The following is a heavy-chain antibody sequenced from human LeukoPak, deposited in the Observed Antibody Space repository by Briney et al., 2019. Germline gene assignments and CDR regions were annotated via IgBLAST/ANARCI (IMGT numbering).Heavy chain of an antibody. CDR1: GYTFTGYY. Sequence: ASVKVSCKASGYTFTGYYMHWLRQAPGQGLEWMGRINPNSGGTNYAQKFQGRVTMTRDTSISTAYMELSRLRSDDTAVYYCASFAVAGYYFDYWGQGTLVTVSS. V-gene: IGHV1-2*06. CDR3: ASFAVAGYYFDY. J-gene: IGHJ4*02. CDR2: INPNSGGT. D-gene: IGHD6-19*01.